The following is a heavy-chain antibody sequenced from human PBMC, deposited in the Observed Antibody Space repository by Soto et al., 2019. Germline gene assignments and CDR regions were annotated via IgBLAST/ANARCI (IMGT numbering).Heavy chain of an antibody. CDR3: ARSAVAGFDY. CDR2: ISGSGGST. Sequence: GGSLRLSCAASGFTFSSYAISWVRQAPGKGLEWVSAISGSGGSTYYADSVKGRFTISVDTSKNQFSLKLSSVTAADTAVYYCARSAVAGFDYWGQGTLVTVSS. CDR1: GFTFSSYA. D-gene: IGHD6-19*01. V-gene: IGHV3-23*01. J-gene: IGHJ4*02.